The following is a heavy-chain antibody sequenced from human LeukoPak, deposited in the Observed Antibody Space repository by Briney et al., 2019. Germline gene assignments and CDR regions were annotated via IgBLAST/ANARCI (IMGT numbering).Heavy chain of an antibody. D-gene: IGHD3-9*01. J-gene: IGHJ5*02. CDR1: GYTFTGYY. V-gene: IGHV1-2*02. CDR3: ARGRVLRYFDWLSGNWFDP. Sequence: GASVKVSCKASGYTFTGYYMHWVRQAPGQGLEWMGWINPNSGGTNYAQKFQGRVTMTRDTSISTAYMELSSLRSEDTAVYYCARGRVLRYFDWLSGNWFDPWGQGTLVTVSS. CDR2: INPNSGGT.